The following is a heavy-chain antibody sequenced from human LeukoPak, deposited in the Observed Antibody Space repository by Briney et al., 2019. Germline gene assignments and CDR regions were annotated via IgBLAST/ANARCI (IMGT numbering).Heavy chain of an antibody. CDR2: MNPNSGNT. D-gene: IGHD3-9*01. J-gene: IGHJ5*02. CDR3: ARVGPIRYFDWLYSDPLFDP. Sequence: ASVKVSRKASGYTFTSYDINWVRQATGQGLEWMGWMNPNSGNTGYAQKFQGRVTMTRNTSISTAYMELSSLRSEDTAVYYCARVGPIRYFDWLYSDPLFDPWGQGTLVTVSS. V-gene: IGHV1-8*01. CDR1: GYTFTSYD.